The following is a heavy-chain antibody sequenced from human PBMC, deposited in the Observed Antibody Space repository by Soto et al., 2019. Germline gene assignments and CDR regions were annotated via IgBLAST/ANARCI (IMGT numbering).Heavy chain of an antibody. V-gene: IGHV4-34*01. J-gene: IGHJ4*02. CDR2: INHSGST. CDR1: GGSFSGYY. CDR3: ARGRRRSGSIFDY. Sequence: QVQRQQWGAGLLKPSETLSLTCAVYGGSFSGYYWSWIRQPPGKGLEWIGEINHSGSTNYNTYLKSRVTISVDKAKNQFSLKLSSVTAADTAVYYCARGRRRSGSIFDYWGQGTLVTVSS. D-gene: IGHD5-12*01.